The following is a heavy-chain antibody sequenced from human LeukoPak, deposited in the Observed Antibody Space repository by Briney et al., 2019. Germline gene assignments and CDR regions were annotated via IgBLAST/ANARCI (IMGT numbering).Heavy chain of an antibody. CDR2: ISSSSSYI. V-gene: IGHV3-21*01. CDR3: ASPLCSSISCHLFDFDY. D-gene: IGHD2-2*01. Sequence: GGSLRLSCAASGFTFSSYSMNWVRQAPGKGLEWVSSISSSSSYIYYADSVKGRFTISRDNAKNSLYLQMNSLRAEDTAVYYCASPLCSSISCHLFDFDYWGQGTLVTVSS. J-gene: IGHJ4*02. CDR1: GFTFSSYS.